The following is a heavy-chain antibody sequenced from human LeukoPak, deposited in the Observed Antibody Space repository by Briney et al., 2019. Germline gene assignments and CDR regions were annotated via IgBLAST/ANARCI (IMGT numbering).Heavy chain of an antibody. CDR2: IRSRANTYAT. CDR3: TRPDDYGDY. V-gene: IGHV3-73*01. J-gene: IGHJ4*02. Sequence: GGSLRLSRAASGFTFSGSAIHWVRQASGKGLEWVGRIRSRANTYATAYAASVKGRFTISRDDSKNTAYLQMNSLKTEDTALYYCTRPDDYGDYWGQGTLVTVSS. CDR1: GFTFSGSA.